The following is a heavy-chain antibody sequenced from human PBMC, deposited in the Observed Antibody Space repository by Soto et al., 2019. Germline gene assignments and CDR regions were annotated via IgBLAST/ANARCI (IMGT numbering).Heavy chain of an antibody. CDR1: NGSFTNFY. CDR2: IYYNGNT. CDR3: ARALRGDY. V-gene: IGHV4-59*01. D-gene: IGHD3-10*01. J-gene: IGHJ4*02. Sequence: PSETLSLTCTVSNGSFTNFYWSWIRQPPGKGLEWIGYIYYNGNTNYNPSLKSRVTMSVDTSKNQFSLNLTSVTAADKAVYYCARALRGDYWGQGILVTVSS.